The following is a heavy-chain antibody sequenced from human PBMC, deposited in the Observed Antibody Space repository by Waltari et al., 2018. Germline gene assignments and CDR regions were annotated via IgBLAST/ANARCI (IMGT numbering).Heavy chain of an antibody. CDR1: GFPFDDYA. CDR3: AKRAYDSSGPLDY. CDR2: ISWNSGSI. D-gene: IGHD3-22*01. V-gene: IGHV3-9*01. J-gene: IGHJ4*02. Sequence: EVQLVESGGGLVQPGRSLRLSCTASGFPFDDYAMNWVRQAPGKGLEWVSGISWNSGSIGYADSVKGRFTISRDNAKNSLYLQMNSLRAEDTALYYCAKRAYDSSGPLDYWGQGTLVTVSS.